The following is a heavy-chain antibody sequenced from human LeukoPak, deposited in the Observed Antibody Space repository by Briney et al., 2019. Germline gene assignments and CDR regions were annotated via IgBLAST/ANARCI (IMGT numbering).Heavy chain of an antibody. CDR2: ISGSGDTT. CDR3: AKDRETYDYVWGSYRPLGAFDI. Sequence: GGSLRLSCAASGFTFSNYAMSWVRQAPGKGLEWVSAISGSGDTTYYADSVKGRFTISRDNSKNTLYLQMNSLRAEDTAVYYCAKDRETYDYVWGSYRPLGAFDIWGQGTMVTVSS. D-gene: IGHD3-16*02. CDR1: GFTFSNYA. V-gene: IGHV3-23*01. J-gene: IGHJ3*02.